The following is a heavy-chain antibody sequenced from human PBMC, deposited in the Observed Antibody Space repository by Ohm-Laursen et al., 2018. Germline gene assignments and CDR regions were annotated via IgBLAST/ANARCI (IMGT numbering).Heavy chain of an antibody. J-gene: IGHJ4*02. CDR3: ARSGKIIY. CDR2: IYHSGST. CDR1: GGSISNYY. Sequence: TLSLTCTVSGGSISNYYWNWIRQPPGKGLEWIGYIYHSGSTTYNSSLKSRVTISVDKSTNRFSLKLSSVTAADTAVYYCARSGKIIYWGQGTLVTVSS. D-gene: IGHD4-23*01. V-gene: IGHV4-59*12.